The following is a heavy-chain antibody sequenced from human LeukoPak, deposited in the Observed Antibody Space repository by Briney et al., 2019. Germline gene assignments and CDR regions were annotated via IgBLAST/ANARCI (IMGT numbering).Heavy chain of an antibody. Sequence: GGSLRLPCAASGFTFSSYSMNWVRQAPGKGLEWVSSISSSSSYIYYADSVKGRFTISRDNAKNSLYLQMNSLRAEDTAVYYCAGDSYDFPDCTYWGQGTLVTVSS. CDR2: ISSSSSYI. D-gene: IGHD3-3*01. J-gene: IGHJ4*02. CDR1: GFTFSSYS. V-gene: IGHV3-21*01. CDR3: AGDSYDFPDCTY.